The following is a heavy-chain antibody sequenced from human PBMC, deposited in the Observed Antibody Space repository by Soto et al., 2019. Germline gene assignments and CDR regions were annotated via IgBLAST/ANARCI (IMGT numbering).Heavy chain of an antibody. D-gene: IGHD2-21*01. CDR3: ATKAGVIESAYYGMDV. CDR1: GFTFNTSG. V-gene: IGHV3-30*03. Sequence: PGGSLRLSCEASGFTFNTSGMHWVRQAPDKRLEWVAVISYDGNTQYYGDSVKGRFTISRDNAKSTLYLQMDSLKTEDTSVYYCATKAGVIESAYYGMDVWGEESTVTFDS. CDR2: ISYDGNTQ. J-gene: IGHJ6*04.